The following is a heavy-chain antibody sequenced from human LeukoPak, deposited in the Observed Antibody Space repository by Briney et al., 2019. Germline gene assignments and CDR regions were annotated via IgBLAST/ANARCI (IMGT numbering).Heavy chain of an antibody. CDR2: IIPIFGTA. D-gene: IGHD3-22*01. V-gene: IGHV1-69*06. J-gene: IGHJ4*02. Sequence: ASVKVSCKASGYTFTSYGISWVRQAPGQGLEWMGGIIPIFGTANYAQKFQGRVTITADKFTSTAYMELSSLRSEDTAVYYCARVDSSGYPYYFDYWGQGTLVTVSS. CDR3: ARVDSSGYPYYFDY. CDR1: GYTFTSYG.